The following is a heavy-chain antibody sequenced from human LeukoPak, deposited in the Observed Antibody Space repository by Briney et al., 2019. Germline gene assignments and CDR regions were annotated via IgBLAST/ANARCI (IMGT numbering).Heavy chain of an antibody. CDR3: ARLTRVGYNSYVY. D-gene: IGHD5-24*01. V-gene: IGHV3-74*01. J-gene: IGHJ1*01. Sequence: PGGSLRLSCAVSGFTSSDYWMHWVCQAPRKGLVWVSRFKNDGSSATYADSVKGRFTISRDEAKNTLYLQMNSLRVEDTAVYYCARLTRVGYNSYVYWGQGTLVTVSS. CDR1: GFTSSDYW. CDR2: FKNDGSSA.